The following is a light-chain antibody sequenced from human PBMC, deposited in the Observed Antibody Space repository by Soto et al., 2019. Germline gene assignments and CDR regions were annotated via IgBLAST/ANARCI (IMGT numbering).Light chain of an antibody. CDR2: KTS. Sequence: QAVVTQEPSLTVSPGGTVTLTCALTTGAVTSDYYPNWFQRKPGQAHRTLIYKTSNKHSWTPARFSGSLLGGKAALILSGVQPEAEAAYYCALLDRGSWVCGGGNKLTVL. J-gene: IGLJ3*02. CDR3: ALLDRGSWV. CDR1: TGAVTSDYY. V-gene: IGLV7-43*01.